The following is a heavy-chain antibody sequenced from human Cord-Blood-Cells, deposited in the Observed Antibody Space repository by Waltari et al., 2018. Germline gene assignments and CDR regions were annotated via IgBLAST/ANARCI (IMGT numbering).Heavy chain of an antibody. CDR1: GFTFSSYW. Sequence: EVQLVESGGGLVQPGGSLRLSCAASGFTFSSYWMSLVRQAPGKGLEWVANIKQDGSEKYYVDSVKGRFTISRDNAKNSLYLQMNSLRAEDTAVYYCARQCYSSSWYDAFDIWGQGTMVTVSS. D-gene: IGHD6-13*01. CDR3: ARQCYSSSWYDAFDI. V-gene: IGHV3-7*01. J-gene: IGHJ3*02. CDR2: IKQDGSEK.